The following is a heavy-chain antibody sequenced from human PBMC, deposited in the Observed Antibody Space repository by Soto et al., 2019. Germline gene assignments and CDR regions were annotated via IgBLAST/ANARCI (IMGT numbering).Heavy chain of an antibody. CDR2: INHSGST. V-gene: IGHV4-34*01. Sequence: QVQLQQWGAGLLKPSETLSLTCAVYGGSFSGYYWSWIRQPPGKGLEWIGEINHSGSTNYNPSLKSGVTISVDTSQNQLSLKLSSVTAADTAVYYCARGDYCSGGGCSGGDYWGQGTLVTVSS. CDR1: GGSFSGYY. J-gene: IGHJ4*02. CDR3: ARGDYCSGGGCSGGDY. D-gene: IGHD2-15*01.